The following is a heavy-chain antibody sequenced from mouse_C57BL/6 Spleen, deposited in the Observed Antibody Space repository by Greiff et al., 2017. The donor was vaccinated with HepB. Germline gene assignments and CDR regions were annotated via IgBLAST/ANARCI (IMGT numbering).Heavy chain of an antibody. J-gene: IGHJ2*01. CDR1: GYTFTSYW. V-gene: IGHV1-59*01. Sequence: VQLQQPGAELVRPGTSVKLSCKASGYTFTSYWMHWVKQRPGQGLEWIGVIDPSDSYTNYNQKFKGKATLTVDTSSSTAYMQLSSLTSEDSAVYYCARGGGHYYGSSHWGQGTTLTVSS. D-gene: IGHD1-1*01. CDR3: ARGGGHYYGSSH. CDR2: IDPSDSYT.